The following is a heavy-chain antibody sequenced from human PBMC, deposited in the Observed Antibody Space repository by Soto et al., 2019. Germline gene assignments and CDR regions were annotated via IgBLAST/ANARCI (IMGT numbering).Heavy chain of an antibody. J-gene: IGHJ4*02. D-gene: IGHD3-22*01. Sequence: SLKGSCKASGCTFSIYSISFVRQAPGQWLEWMGGIIPIFGTANYAQKFQGRVTITAYESTSTAYMELSSLRSEDTAVYYCARADYYDSSGYFPTFDYWGQGTLVTVSS. CDR1: GCTFSIYS. CDR3: ARADYYDSSGYFPTFDY. CDR2: IIPIFGTA. V-gene: IGHV1-69*13.